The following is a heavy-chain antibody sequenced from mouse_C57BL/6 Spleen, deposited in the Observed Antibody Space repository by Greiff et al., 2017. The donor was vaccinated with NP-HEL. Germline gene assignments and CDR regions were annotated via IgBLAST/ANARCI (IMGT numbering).Heavy chain of an antibody. Sequence: VQLQQSGAELVRPGTSVKVSCKASGYAFTNYLLEWVKQRPGQGLEWIGVINPGSGGTNYNEKFKGKATLTADKSSSTAYMQLSSLTSEDSAVYFCARVGGGYYYAMDYWGQGTSVTVSS. V-gene: IGHV1-54*01. CDR1: GYAFTNYL. CDR3: ARVGGGYYYAMDY. J-gene: IGHJ4*01. D-gene: IGHD3-1*01. CDR2: INPGSGGT.